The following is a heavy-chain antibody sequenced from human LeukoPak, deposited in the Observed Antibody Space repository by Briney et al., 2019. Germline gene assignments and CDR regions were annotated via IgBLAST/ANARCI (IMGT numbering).Heavy chain of an antibody. V-gene: IGHV3-48*03. D-gene: IGHD3-10*01. CDR2: ISSSGSTI. CDR3: ARDGGVRGPVYYYYGMDV. J-gene: IGHJ6*02. Sequence: GGSLRLSCAASGFTFSSYEMNWVRQAPGKGLEWVSYISSSGSTIYYADSVKGRFTISRDNAKNSLYLQMNSLRAEDTAVYYCARDGGVRGPVYYYYGMDVWGQGTTVTVSS. CDR1: GFTFSSYE.